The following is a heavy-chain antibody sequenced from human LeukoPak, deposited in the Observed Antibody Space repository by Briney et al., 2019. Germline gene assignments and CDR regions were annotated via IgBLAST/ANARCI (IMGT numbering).Heavy chain of an antibody. J-gene: IGHJ5*02. Sequence: PSETLSLTCSVSGDSISRDYWTWIRQPPGKGLEWIGYIYYSGSTYYNPSLKRRMTISVDTSKNQFSLRLSSVTAADTAVYYCAGSRSSGYEDWFDPWGQGTLVTVSS. CDR2: IYYSGST. V-gene: IGHV4-59*06. CDR3: AGSRSSGYEDWFDP. CDR1: GDSISRDY. D-gene: IGHD6-19*01.